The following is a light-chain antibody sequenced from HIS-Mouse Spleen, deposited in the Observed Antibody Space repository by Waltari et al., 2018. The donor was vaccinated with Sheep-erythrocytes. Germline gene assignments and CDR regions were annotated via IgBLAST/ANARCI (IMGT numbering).Light chain of an antibody. J-gene: IGKJ2*01. Sequence: DIQMTQSPSSLSASVGDRVTITCRASQSISSYLNWYQQKPGKAPKLLIYAASSLQSGVQSRFSGSGSGTDFTLTISSLQPEDFATYYCQQSYSTPYTFVQGTKLEIK. CDR2: AAS. CDR1: QSISSY. CDR3: QQSYSTPYT. V-gene: IGKV1-39*01.